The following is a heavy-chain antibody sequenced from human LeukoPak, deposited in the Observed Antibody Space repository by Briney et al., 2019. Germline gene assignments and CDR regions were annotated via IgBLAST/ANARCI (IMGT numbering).Heavy chain of an antibody. V-gene: IGHV4-39*07. Sequence: KPGGSLRLSCAASGFTFSSYSMNWVRQPPGKGLEWIGSIYYSGSTYYNPSLKSRVTISVDTSKNQFSLKLSSVTAADTAVYYCAREYSSGWLSPHAEYFQHWGQGTLVTVSS. CDR2: IYYSGST. J-gene: IGHJ1*01. CDR1: GFTFSSYS. D-gene: IGHD6-19*01. CDR3: AREYSSGWLSPHAEYFQH.